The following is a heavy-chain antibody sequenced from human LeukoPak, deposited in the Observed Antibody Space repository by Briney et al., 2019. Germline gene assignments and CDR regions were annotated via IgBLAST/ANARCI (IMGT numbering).Heavy chain of an antibody. CDR2: IYHSGST. D-gene: IGHD3-16*02. CDR1: GYSISSGYY. V-gene: IGHV4-38-2*01. Sequence: PSETLSLTCAVSGYSISSGYYWGWIRQPPGKGLEWIGSIYHSGSTYYNPSLKSRVTISVDTSKNQFSLKLSSVTAADTAVYYCARLYGVGGDPWGHGTLVTVSS. CDR3: ARLYGVGGDP. J-gene: IGHJ5*02.